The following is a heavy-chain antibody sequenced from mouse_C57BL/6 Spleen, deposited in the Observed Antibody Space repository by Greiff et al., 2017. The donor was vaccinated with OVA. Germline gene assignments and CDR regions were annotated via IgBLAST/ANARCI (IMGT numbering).Heavy chain of an antibody. Sequence: VQLQQSGAELVRPGASVKLSCTASGFNIKDDYMHWVKQRPEQGLEWIGWIDPENGDTEYASKFQGKATITADTSSNTAYLQLSSLTSEDTAVYYCTTCNYGSSCYDFDYWGQGTTLTVSS. CDR3: TTCNYGSSCYDFDY. D-gene: IGHD1-1*01. J-gene: IGHJ2*01. CDR2: IDPENGDT. CDR1: GFNIKDDY. V-gene: IGHV14-4*01.